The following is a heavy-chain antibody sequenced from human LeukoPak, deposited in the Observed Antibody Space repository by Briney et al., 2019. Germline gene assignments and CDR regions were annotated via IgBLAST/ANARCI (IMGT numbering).Heavy chain of an antibody. J-gene: IGHJ4*02. CDR2: ISSNSVHI. CDR3: AKDNRRHYTSGPNPDSLH. Sequence: GGSLRLSCAASGFTFSSYSMNWVRQAPGKGLEWVSSISSNSVHIYYADSVKGRFTISRDNAKNSLYLQMNSLRVEDTAFYYCAKDNRRHYTSGPNPDSLHWGQGALVTVSS. CDR1: GFTFSSYS. D-gene: IGHD6-19*01. V-gene: IGHV3-21*04.